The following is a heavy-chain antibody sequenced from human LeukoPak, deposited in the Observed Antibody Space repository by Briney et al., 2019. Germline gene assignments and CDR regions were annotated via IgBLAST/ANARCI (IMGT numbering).Heavy chain of an antibody. V-gene: IGHV4-38-2*01. Sequence: PSETLSLTCAVSGYSSSSGYYWGWIRQPPGKGLEWMGSICHSAGTDHKPSLKSRVTISVNTSKNQFSLKLSSVTAADTAVYYFARHELDTARTNWFDPWGQGTLVTVSS. CDR1: GYSSSSGYY. CDR2: ICHSAGT. CDR3: ARHELDTARTNWFDP. D-gene: IGHD5-18*01. J-gene: IGHJ5*02.